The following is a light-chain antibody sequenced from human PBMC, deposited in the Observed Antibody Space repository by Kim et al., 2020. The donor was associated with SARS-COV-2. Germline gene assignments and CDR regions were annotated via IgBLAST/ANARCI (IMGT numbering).Light chain of an antibody. CDR1: QSVSNY. V-gene: IGKV3-11*01. J-gene: IGKJ2*01. CDR2: DTS. CDR3: QQRSNWPPNT. Sequence: LSPGERATLSCRASQSVSNYLAWYQHKPGQPPRLLIYDTSNRATGIPARFSGSGSGTDFTLTISSLEPEDFAVYYCQQRSNWPPNTFGQGTKLEI.